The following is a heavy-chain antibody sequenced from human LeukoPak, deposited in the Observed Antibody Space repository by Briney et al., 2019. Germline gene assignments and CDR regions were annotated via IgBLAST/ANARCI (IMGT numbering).Heavy chain of an antibody. Sequence: PSETLSLTCTVSGGSISSYYWSWIRQPPGKGLEWIGYIYYSGSTNYNPSLKSRVTISVDTSKNQFSLKLSSVTAADTAVYYCARWRAAARLYWFDPWGQGTLVTVSS. CDR3: ARWRAAARLYWFDP. D-gene: IGHD6-13*01. CDR2: IYYSGST. CDR1: GGSISSYY. V-gene: IGHV4-59*12. J-gene: IGHJ5*02.